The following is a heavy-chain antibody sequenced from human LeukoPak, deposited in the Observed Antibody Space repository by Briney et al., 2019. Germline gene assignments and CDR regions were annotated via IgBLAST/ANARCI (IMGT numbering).Heavy chain of an antibody. CDR3: ARRRDFIDY. J-gene: IGHJ4*02. Sequence: GGSLRLSCAASGFTLSDYYMSWIRQAPGKGLEWVSYSSSSGSTIYYADSVKGRFAISRDNAKNSLYLQMNSLRAEDTAAYYYARRRDFIDYWGQGTLVTVSS. V-gene: IGHV3-11*01. D-gene: IGHD3/OR15-3a*01. CDR1: GFTLSDYY. CDR2: SSSSGSTI.